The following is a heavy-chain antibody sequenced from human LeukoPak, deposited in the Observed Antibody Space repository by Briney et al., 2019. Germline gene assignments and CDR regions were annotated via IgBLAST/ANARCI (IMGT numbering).Heavy chain of an antibody. CDR3: ARDKSGSIAY. D-gene: IGHD1-26*01. V-gene: IGHV3-43D*03. J-gene: IGHJ4*02. CDR2: ISWDSVNT. CDR1: GFTFDDSA. Sequence: GGSLRLSCAASGFTFDDSAMHWVRQAPGKGLEWVSLISWDSVNTYYADSVKGRFTISRNNSKNSLYLQMNRLRTEDTAFYYCARDKSGSIAYWGQGTLVTVSS.